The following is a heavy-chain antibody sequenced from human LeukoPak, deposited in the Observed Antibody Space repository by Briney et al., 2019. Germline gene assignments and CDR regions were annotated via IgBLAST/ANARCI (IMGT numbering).Heavy chain of an antibody. J-gene: IGHJ6*02. V-gene: IGHV3-7*01. CDR2: IKKDGSEK. D-gene: IGHD3-3*01. CDR1: GFTLSSYW. CDR3: ARLLGYDFWSGYYKVYYYNCMDV. Sequence: GGSLRLSCEASGFTLSSYWMSWVHQAPGKGLEWVANIKKDGSEKYYVDSVKGRFTISRDNAKNSLYLQMNSLRVEDTAVYYCARLLGYDFWSGYYKVYYYNCMDVWDQGTTVTVSS.